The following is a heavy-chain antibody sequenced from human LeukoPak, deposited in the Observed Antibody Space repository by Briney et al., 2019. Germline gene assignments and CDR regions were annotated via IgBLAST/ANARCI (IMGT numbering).Heavy chain of an antibody. J-gene: IGHJ4*02. CDR3: ARGRGCSGGSCYADY. Sequence: SETLSLTCTVSGGSISSYYWSWIRQPPGKGLEWIGYIYYSGSTNYNPSLKSRVTISVDTSKNQFSLKLSSVTAADTAVYYCARGRGCSGGSCYADYWGQGTLVTVSS. D-gene: IGHD2-15*01. V-gene: IGHV4-59*01. CDR2: IYYSGST. CDR1: GGSISSYY.